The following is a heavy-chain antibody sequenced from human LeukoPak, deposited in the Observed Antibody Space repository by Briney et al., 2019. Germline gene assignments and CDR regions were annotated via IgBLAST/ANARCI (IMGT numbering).Heavy chain of an antibody. V-gene: IGHV4-39*07. CDR1: GGSISSSSYY. CDR2: IYYSGST. Sequence: PSETLSLTCTVSGGSISSSSYYWGWIRQPPGKGLEWIGSIYYSGSTYYNPSLKSRVTISVDTSKNQFSLKLRSVTAADTAVYYCARSVGYCSDSYCYTSDALDIWGQGTMVTVSS. J-gene: IGHJ3*02. D-gene: IGHD2-15*01. CDR3: ARSVGYCSDSYCYTSDALDI.